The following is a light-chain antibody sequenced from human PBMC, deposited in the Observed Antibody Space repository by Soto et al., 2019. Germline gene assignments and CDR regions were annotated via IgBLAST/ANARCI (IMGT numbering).Light chain of an antibody. J-gene: IGKJ4*01. CDR1: QSVSTN. V-gene: IGKV3-15*01. Sequence: EIVMTRSPASVSVSPGERGSLCCRASQSVSTNLAWYQQKPGQGPRLLIFGASTRAIGIPARFSGSGSGTDFTLTISSLQSEDFAVYYCQHYNELPLTFGGGTRWIS. CDR2: GAS. CDR3: QHYNELPLT.